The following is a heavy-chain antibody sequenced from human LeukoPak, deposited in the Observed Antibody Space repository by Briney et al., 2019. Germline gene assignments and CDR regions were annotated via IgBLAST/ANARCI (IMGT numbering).Heavy chain of an antibody. CDR3: AGYSGSHLGAGAEYFQH. V-gene: IGHV4-39*01. CDR1: GASISSSSYY. CDR2: MDYSGST. J-gene: IGHJ1*01. Sequence: SETLSLTCTVSGASISSSSYYWPWIRQPRGKGLEWIGSMDYSGSTYYKPSLKSRVTISVDTSKNQFSLKLSSVTAADTAVYYCAGYSGSHLGAGAEYFQHWGQGTLVTVSS. D-gene: IGHD1-26*01.